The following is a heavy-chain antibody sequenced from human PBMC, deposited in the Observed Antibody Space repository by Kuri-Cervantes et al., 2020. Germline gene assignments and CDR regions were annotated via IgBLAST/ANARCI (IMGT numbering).Heavy chain of an antibody. CDR3: ARDRRAGSSGWYGTDY. Sequence: SVKVSCKASGGTFSSYAISWVRQAPGQGLEWMGGIIPIFGTANYAQKFQGRVTITADESTSTAYMELSSLRSEDTAVYYCARDRRAGSSGWYGTDYWDQGTLVTVSS. D-gene: IGHD6-19*01. V-gene: IGHV1-69*13. CDR1: GGTFSSYA. J-gene: IGHJ4*02. CDR2: IIPIFGTA.